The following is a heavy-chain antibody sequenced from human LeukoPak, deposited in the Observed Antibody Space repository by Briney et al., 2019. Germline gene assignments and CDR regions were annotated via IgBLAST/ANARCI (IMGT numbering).Heavy chain of an antibody. V-gene: IGHV3-48*03. Sequence: PGGSLRLSCAASGFTFSSYEMNWVRQAPGKGLEWVSYISSSGSTKYYADSVKGRFTISRDNAKNSLYLQMNSLGVEDTAVYYCARWGGSGTFWDGFDIWGQGTMVTVSS. J-gene: IGHJ3*02. CDR1: GFTFSSYE. CDR2: ISSSGSTK. CDR3: ARWGGSGTFWDGFDI. D-gene: IGHD3-10*01.